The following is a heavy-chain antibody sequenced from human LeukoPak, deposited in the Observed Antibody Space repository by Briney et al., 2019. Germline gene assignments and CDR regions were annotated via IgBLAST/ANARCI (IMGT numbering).Heavy chain of an antibody. D-gene: IGHD2-15*01. J-gene: IGHJ4*02. Sequence: GGSLRLSCAASGFTFSSYGMHWVRQAPGKGLEWVAFIRYDGSNKYYADSVKGRFTISRDNSKNSLYLQMNSLRTEDTALYYCVKTKGAGGGCFDYWGPGTLVTVSS. CDR1: GFTFSSYG. V-gene: IGHV3-30*02. CDR2: IRYDGSNK. CDR3: VKTKGAGGGCFDY.